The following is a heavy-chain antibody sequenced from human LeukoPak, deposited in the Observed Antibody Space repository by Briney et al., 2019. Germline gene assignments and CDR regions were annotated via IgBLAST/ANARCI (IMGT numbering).Heavy chain of an antibody. J-gene: IGHJ4*02. CDR3: ARGITMVRGVIPVFDY. D-gene: IGHD3-10*01. V-gene: IGHV4-39*01. Sequence: PSETLSLTCTVSGGSISSSSYYWGWIRQPPGKGLEWIGNIYYSGSTYYNPSLKSRVTISVDTSENQFSLKLSSVTAADTAVYYCARGITMVRGVIPVFDYWGQGTLVTVSS. CDR2: IYYSGST. CDR1: GGSISSSSYY.